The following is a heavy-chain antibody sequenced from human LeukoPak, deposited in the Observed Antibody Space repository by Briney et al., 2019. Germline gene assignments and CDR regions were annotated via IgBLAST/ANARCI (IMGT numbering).Heavy chain of an antibody. CDR3: AKDSGGEPYYDFWSGYHKPYYFDY. J-gene: IGHJ4*02. D-gene: IGHD3-3*01. CDR2: ISYDGSNK. V-gene: IGHV3-30-3*01. CDR1: GFTFNNYG. Sequence: GGSLRLSCAASGFTFNNYGIHWVRQAPGKGLEWVAVISYDGSNKYYADSVKGRFTISRDNSKNTLYLQMNSLRAEDTAVYYCAKDSGGEPYYDFWSGYHKPYYFDYWGQGTLVTVSS.